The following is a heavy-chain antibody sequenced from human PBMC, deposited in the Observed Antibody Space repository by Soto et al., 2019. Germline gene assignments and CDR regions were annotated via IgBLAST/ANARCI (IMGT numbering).Heavy chain of an antibody. Sequence: PGESLKISCKGSGYSFTSYWISWVRQMPGKDLEWMGRIDPSDSYTNYSPSFQGHVTISADKSISTAYLQWSSLKASDTAMYYCARQQLVLEGSYYYYGMDVWGQGTTVTVSS. CDR1: GYSFTSYW. J-gene: IGHJ6*02. CDR3: ARQQLVLEGSYYYYGMDV. V-gene: IGHV5-10-1*01. CDR2: IDPSDSYT. D-gene: IGHD6-13*01.